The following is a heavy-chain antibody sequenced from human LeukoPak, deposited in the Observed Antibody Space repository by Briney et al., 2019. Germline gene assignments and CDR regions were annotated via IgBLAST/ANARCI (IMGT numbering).Heavy chain of an antibody. CDR3: ARHYGP. CDR2: IYYSGST. V-gene: IGHV4-39*01. D-gene: IGHD3-10*01. J-gene: IGHJ4*02. CDR1: XXSISXSSYY. Sequence: XSXTCXVSXXSISXSSYYWGWIRQPPGKGLEWIGSIYYSGSTYYNPSLKSRVTIPVDTSKNQFSLKLNSVTATDTAVYYCARHYGPWGQGTLVTVSS.